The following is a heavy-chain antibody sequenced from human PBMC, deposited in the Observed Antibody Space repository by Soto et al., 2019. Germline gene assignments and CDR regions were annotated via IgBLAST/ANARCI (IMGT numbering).Heavy chain of an antibody. CDR2: ISWNSGSI. J-gene: IGHJ5*02. CDR3: AKDVMVATPT. V-gene: IGHV3-9*01. Sequence: EVQLVESGGGLVQPSRSLRLSCAASGFTFDDYAMHWVRQAPGKGLEWVSGISWNSGSIGYADSVKGRFTISRDNAKNSLYLQMNSLRAEDTALYYCAKDVMVATPTWGQGTLVTVSS. D-gene: IGHD5-12*01. CDR1: GFTFDDYA.